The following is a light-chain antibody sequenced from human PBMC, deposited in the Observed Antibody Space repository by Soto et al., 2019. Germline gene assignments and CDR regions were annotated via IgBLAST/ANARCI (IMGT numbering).Light chain of an antibody. V-gene: IGKV3-11*01. CDR2: DAS. CDR3: QQYNTWPRT. J-gene: IGKJ1*01. Sequence: EIVLTQSPATLSLSPWERATLSCMASQSVSSYLACYQQKPGQAPRLLIYDASNRATGIPARFSGSGSGTEFTLTISSLQSEDFAVYFCQQYNTWPRTFGQGTKVDI. CDR1: QSVSSY.